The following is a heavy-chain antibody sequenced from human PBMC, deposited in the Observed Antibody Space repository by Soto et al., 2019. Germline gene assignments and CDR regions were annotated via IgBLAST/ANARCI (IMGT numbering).Heavy chain of an antibody. V-gene: IGHV3-30-3*01. Sequence: GGSLRLSCAAAGFTFSNYAIHWVRQAPCKGLEWVAAISYDGSNKYYADSVKGRFTISRDNSKSTLYLQVNSLRADDTAVYYCARGTSSGWYYFDYWGQGTLVTVSS. CDR2: ISYDGSNK. D-gene: IGHD6-19*01. CDR1: GFTFSNYA. CDR3: ARGTSSGWYYFDY. J-gene: IGHJ4*02.